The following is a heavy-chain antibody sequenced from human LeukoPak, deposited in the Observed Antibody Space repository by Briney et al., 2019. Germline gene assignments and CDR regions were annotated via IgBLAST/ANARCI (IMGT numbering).Heavy chain of an antibody. Sequence: SVTVTYKASGVTFTNYPMNWVRQAPGQGVEWMGRFISMFGKPNYAQKFQDRVTMTADKSTNTLYLELRNLRSEDTAMYYCVRGRPYFFGDWGQAPLLTLSS. V-gene: IGHV1-69*02. D-gene: IGHD3-10*01. CDR2: FISMFGKP. CDR1: GVTFTNYP. CDR3: VRGRPYFFGD. J-gene: IGHJ1*01.